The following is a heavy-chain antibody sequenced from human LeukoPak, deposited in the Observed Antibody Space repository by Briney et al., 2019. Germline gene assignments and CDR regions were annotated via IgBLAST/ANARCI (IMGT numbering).Heavy chain of an antibody. Sequence: PGGSLRLSCEASGLTFSRYWLTWVRQAPGKGLEWVANINDGGSEKNYVDSVKGRFTISRDNAKSSLYLQMNNLRDDDTAVYHCVSRACTITACYVASWRCFDHWGQGTPVTVSS. CDR2: INDGGSEK. J-gene: IGHJ4*02. CDR1: GLTFSRYW. D-gene: IGHD2-2*01. V-gene: IGHV3-7*03. CDR3: VSRACTITACYVASWRCFDH.